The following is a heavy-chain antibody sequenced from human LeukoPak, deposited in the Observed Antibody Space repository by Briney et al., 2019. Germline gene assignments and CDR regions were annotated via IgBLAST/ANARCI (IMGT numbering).Heavy chain of an antibody. CDR1: GFTVSSNY. V-gene: IGHV3-66*01. CDR2: IYSGGST. Sequence: GGSLRLSCAASGFTVSSNYMSWVRQAPGKGLEWVSVIYSGGSTYYADSVKGRFTISRDNSKNTLYLQMNSLRAEDTAVYYCARVFAVTTPPHWGQGTLVTVSS. J-gene: IGHJ4*02. CDR3: ARVFAVTTPPH. D-gene: IGHD4-17*01.